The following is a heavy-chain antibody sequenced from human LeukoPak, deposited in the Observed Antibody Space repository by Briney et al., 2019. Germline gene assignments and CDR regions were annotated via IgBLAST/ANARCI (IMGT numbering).Heavy chain of an antibody. Sequence: SQTLSFNCTVSGGSISSGGYYWSWIRQHPGKGLEWIGYIYYSGSTYYNPSLKSRVTISVDTSKNQFSLKLSSVTAADTAVYYCATYQLWYYGMDVWGQGTTVTVSS. V-gene: IGHV4-31*03. CDR1: GGSISSGGYY. J-gene: IGHJ6*02. D-gene: IGHD3-16*01. CDR2: IYYSGST. CDR3: ATYQLWYYGMDV.